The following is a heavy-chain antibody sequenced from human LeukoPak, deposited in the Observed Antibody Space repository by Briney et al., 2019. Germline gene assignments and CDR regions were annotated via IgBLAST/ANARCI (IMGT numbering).Heavy chain of an antibody. V-gene: IGHV3-74*01. D-gene: IGHD6-13*01. CDR1: GFTFSGYA. Sequence: GGSLRLSCAASGFTFSGYAMSWVRQAPGKGLVWVSRINSDGSSTSYADSVKGRFTISRDNAKNTLYLQMNSLRAEDTAVYYCASKYSSSWSLGWFDPWGQGTLVTVSS. CDR3: ASKYSSSWSLGWFDP. J-gene: IGHJ5*02. CDR2: INSDGSST.